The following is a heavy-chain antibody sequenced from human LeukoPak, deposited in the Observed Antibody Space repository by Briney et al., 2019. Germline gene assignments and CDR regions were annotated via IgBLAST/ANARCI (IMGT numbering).Heavy chain of an antibody. V-gene: IGHV1-69*04. Sequence: SVKVSCKASGGTFSSYAISWVRQAPGQGLEWMGRIIPILGIANYAQKFQGRVTITADKSTSTAYMELSSLRSEDTAVYYCARAARVSYGSGSSNWFDPWGQGTLVTVSS. CDR1: GGTFSSYA. CDR2: IIPILGIA. D-gene: IGHD3-10*01. J-gene: IGHJ5*02. CDR3: ARAARVSYGSGSSNWFDP.